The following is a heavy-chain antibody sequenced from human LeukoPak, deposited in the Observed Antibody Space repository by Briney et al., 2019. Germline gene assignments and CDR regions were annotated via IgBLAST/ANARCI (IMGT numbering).Heavy chain of an antibody. D-gene: IGHD3-16*01. Sequence: GGSLRLSCAASGFTFSSYWMSWVRQAPGKGLEWVANIKQDGSEKYYVDSVKGRFTISRDNAKNSLYLQMNSLRAEDTAVYYCAREGGPGGAPPPGFDYWGQETLVTVSS. CDR1: GFTFSSYW. CDR2: IKQDGSEK. J-gene: IGHJ4*02. V-gene: IGHV3-7*01. CDR3: AREGGPGGAPPPGFDY.